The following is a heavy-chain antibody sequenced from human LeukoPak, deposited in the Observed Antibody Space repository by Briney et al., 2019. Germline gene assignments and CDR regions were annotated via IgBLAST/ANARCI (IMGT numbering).Heavy chain of an antibody. J-gene: IGHJ4*02. CDR1: GGSISSYY. Sequence: SETLSLTCTVSGGSISSYYWSWIRQPPGKGLEWIGYIYYSGSTNYNPSLKSRVTISVDTSKNQFSVKLSSVTAADTAVYYCARANYYDSSGFDYWGQGTLVTVSS. D-gene: IGHD3-22*01. CDR3: ARANYYDSSGFDY. V-gene: IGHV4-59*01. CDR2: IYYSGST.